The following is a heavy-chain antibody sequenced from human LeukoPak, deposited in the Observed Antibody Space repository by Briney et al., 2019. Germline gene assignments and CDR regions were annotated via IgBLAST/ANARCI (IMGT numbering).Heavy chain of an antibody. D-gene: IGHD5/OR15-5a*01. CDR1: GFTSTKAW. Sequence: GGSLRLSCVACGFTSTKAWMDWVRQPPGKGLEWVGRIKSKPSGGTADYAAPVRVRFTISRDDSKNTLYLQMNTLKTEDTAVYFCITVYDHVARWGQGTLVTVSS. CDR2: IKSKPSGGTA. CDR3: ITVYDHVAR. V-gene: IGHV3-15*01. J-gene: IGHJ4*02.